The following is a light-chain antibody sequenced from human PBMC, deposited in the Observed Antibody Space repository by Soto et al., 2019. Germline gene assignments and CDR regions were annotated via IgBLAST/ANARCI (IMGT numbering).Light chain of an antibody. Sequence: EIVLTQSPDTLSLSPGERATLSCRASQSVSSQLAWYQQKPGQAPRLLTYGASNRAIGIPNRFSGSGSGTDFTLTISRLEPEDFAVYYCQQFGHSPITFGQGTRLEIK. CDR3: QQFGHSPIT. CDR1: QSVSSQ. J-gene: IGKJ5*01. V-gene: IGKV3-20*01. CDR2: GAS.